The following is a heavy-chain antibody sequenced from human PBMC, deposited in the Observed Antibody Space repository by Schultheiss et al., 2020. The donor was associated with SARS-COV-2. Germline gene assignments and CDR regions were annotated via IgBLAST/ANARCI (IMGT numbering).Heavy chain of an antibody. CDR3: ARPKALFTSRHWYFDL. CDR2: INTSGST. D-gene: IGHD2-2*01. J-gene: IGHJ2*01. V-gene: IGHV4-4*07. CDR1: GDSISSYY. Sequence: SETLSLTCTVSGDSISSYYWSWIRQPAGKGLEWIGRINTSGSTNYNPSLKSRVTISVDTSKNQFSLKLSSVTAADTAVYYCARPKALFTSRHWYFDLWGRGTLVTVSS.